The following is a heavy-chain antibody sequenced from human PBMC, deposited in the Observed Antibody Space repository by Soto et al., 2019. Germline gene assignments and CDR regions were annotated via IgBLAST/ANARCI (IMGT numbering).Heavy chain of an antibody. Sequence: QVHLVQSGAEVKKPGASVKVSCKASGYIFMNYYIHWVRQAPGQGLEWIGIINPKGGSTNYAQKFRGRVTMAMDTSTSTGCMDRRCMRSEDTVVYYCARDLAAAAYWGQGTLVTVSS. J-gene: IGHJ4*02. CDR1: GYIFMNYY. CDR3: ARDLAAAAY. V-gene: IGHV1-46*01. CDR2: INPKGGST. D-gene: IGHD6-13*01.